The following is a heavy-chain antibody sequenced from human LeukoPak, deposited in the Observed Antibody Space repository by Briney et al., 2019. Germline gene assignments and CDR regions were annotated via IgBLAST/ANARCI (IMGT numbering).Heavy chain of an antibody. CDR3: ARASDFGGYYGSVDY. CDR1: GGTFSSYA. V-gene: IGHV1-69*06. CDR2: IIPIFGTA. D-gene: IGHD3-10*01. Sequence: SVKLSCKASGGTFSSYAISWVRQAPGQGLELMGVIIPIFGTANYAQKFQGRVTITADKSTSTAYMELSSLRSEDTAVYYCARASDFGGYYGSVDYWGQGTLVTVSS. J-gene: IGHJ4*02.